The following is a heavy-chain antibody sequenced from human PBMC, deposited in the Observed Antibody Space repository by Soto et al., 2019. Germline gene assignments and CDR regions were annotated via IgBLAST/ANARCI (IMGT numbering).Heavy chain of an antibody. CDR1: GGSICTYY. CDR2: IYYSGST. CDR3: ARNTITVTTNYFDY. Sequence: SPQTLSLTCTVSGGSICTYYWTWIRQPPGKGLEWIGYIYYSGSTNYNPSLKSRVTISVDTSKNQFSLKLSSVTAADTAVYYCARNTITVTTNYFDYWGQGTLVTVSS. V-gene: IGHV4-59*01. D-gene: IGHD4-17*01. J-gene: IGHJ4*02.